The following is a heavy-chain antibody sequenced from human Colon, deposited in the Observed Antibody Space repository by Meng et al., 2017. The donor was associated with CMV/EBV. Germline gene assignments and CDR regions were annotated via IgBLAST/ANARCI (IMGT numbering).Heavy chain of an antibody. V-gene: IGHV3-66*02. D-gene: IGHD3-10*01. Sequence: GSLRLSCAASGFGVSDNYMSWVRQAPGKGLEWVSVIYSGQSTNYRESVKGRFTISRDSSKNTLYLQMKSLRPEDTAVYYCAKLGFGERPFHFWGLGTLVTVSS. CDR1: GFGVSDNY. J-gene: IGHJ4*02. CDR2: IYSGQST. CDR3: AKLGFGERPFHF.